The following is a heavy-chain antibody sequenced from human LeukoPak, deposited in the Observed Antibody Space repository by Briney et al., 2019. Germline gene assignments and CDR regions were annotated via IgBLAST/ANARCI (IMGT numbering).Heavy chain of an antibody. CDR2: INPNSGGT. Sequence: GASVKVSCKAYGYTFTGCSMHWVRQAPGQGLEWMGWINPNSGGTNYAQKFQGRVTMTRDTSISTAYMELSRLRSDDTAVYYCARTPRTVPTRVFDYWGQGTLVTVSS. CDR1: GYTFTGCS. CDR3: ARTPRTVPTRVFDY. J-gene: IGHJ4*02. D-gene: IGHD4-17*01. V-gene: IGHV1-2*02.